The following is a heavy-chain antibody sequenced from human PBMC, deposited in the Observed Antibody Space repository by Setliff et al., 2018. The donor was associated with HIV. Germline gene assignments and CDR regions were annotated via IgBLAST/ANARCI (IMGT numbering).Heavy chain of an antibody. CDR1: GGSISSSNW. D-gene: IGHD2-2*01. Sequence: SETLSLTCAVSGGSISSSNWWSWVRQPPGKGLEWIGEIYHSGSTNYNPSLKSRVTISVDKSKNQFSLKLSSVTAADTAVYYCARGENCSSTSCFPYNWFDPWGQGTLVTVS. CDR2: IYHSGST. V-gene: IGHV4-4*02. CDR3: ARGENCSSTSCFPYNWFDP. J-gene: IGHJ5*02.